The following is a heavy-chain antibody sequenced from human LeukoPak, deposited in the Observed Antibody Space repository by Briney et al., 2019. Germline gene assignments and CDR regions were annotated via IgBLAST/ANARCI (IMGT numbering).Heavy chain of an antibody. CDR2: MNPNSGNT. Sequence: GASVKVSCKASGYTFTSYDINWVRHASGQGLEWMGWMNPNSGNTGYAQKFQGRVTMTRNTSISTAYMELSRLRSDDTAVYYCARDRAVATIGGVDYWGQGTLVTVSS. V-gene: IGHV1-8*01. CDR1: GYTFTSYD. J-gene: IGHJ4*02. D-gene: IGHD5-12*01. CDR3: ARDRAVATIGGVDY.